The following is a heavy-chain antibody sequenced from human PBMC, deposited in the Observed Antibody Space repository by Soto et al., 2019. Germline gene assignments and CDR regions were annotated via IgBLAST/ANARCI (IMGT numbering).Heavy chain of an antibody. Sequence: QVQLVESGGGLVKPGGSLRLSCAASGIVFSAYTSWVRQAPGKGLEWLSYSSGSARTIYSADSVKGRFTISRDNATNSLYLKMNNVRTEDTAVYYCARLPFPWGWFDPWGQGTLVTVSS. CDR3: ARLPFPWGWFDP. CDR2: SSGSARTI. D-gene: IGHD3-16*01. V-gene: IGHV3-11*01. J-gene: IGHJ5*02. CDR1: GIVFSAY.